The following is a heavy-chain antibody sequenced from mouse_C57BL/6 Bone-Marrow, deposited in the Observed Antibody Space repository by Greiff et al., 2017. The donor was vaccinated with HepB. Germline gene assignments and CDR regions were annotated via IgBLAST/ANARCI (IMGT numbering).Heavy chain of an antibody. CDR1: GYTFTDYY. V-gene: IGHV1-19*01. CDR3: APGSKFPWFAY. J-gene: IGHJ3*01. CDR2: INPYNGGT. Sequence: DVQLQESGPVLVKPGASVKMSCKASGYTFTDYYMNWVKQSHGKSLEWIGVINPYNGGTSYNQKFKGKATLTVDKSSSTAYMELNSLTSEDSAVYYCAPGSKFPWFAYWGQGTLVTVSA.